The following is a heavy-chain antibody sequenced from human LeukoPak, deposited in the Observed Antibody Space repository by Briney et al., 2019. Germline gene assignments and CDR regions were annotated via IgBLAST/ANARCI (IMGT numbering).Heavy chain of an antibody. J-gene: IGHJ3*02. V-gene: IGHV2-5*02. CDR2: IYWDDDK. CDR3: AHRNDWLLFDAFDI. CDR1: GFSFSTSGVG. D-gene: IGHD3-3*01. Sequence: ESGPTLVNPTQTLTLTCTFSGFSFSTSGVGVGWIRQPPGKALEWLALIYWDDDKRYSPSLKSRLNITKDTSKKQVVLTMTNMDPVDTPTYYCAHRNDWLLFDAFDIWGQGTMVTVSP.